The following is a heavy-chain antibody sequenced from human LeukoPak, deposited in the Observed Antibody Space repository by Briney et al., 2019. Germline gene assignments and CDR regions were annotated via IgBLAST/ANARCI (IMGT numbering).Heavy chain of an antibody. CDR2: INPNSGGT. D-gene: IGHD3-3*01. J-gene: IGHJ6*02. V-gene: IGHV1-2*02. Sequence: ASVKVSCKASGYTFTGYYMHWVRQAPGQGLEWMGWINPNSGGTNYAQKFQGRVTMTRDTSISTAYTELSRLRSDDTAVYYCARERRYLEWLLYHGMDVWGQGTTVTVSS. CDR1: GYTFTGYY. CDR3: ARERRYLEWLLYHGMDV.